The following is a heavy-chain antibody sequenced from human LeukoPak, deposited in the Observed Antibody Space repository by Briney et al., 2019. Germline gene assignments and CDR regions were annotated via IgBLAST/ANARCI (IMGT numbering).Heavy chain of an antibody. CDR1: GFVFGDYA. Sequence: GGSLRLSCSASGFVFGDYAMSWFRQAPGKGLEWVSFIRSKAYGETMVYAASVKGRFTISRDDSKSIAYLQINSLKIEDTAVYYCAREAQPGDFYIPFDYWGQGTLITVSS. V-gene: IGHV3-49*03. CDR2: IRSKAYGETM. D-gene: IGHD2-21*02. CDR3: AREAQPGDFYIPFDY. J-gene: IGHJ4*02.